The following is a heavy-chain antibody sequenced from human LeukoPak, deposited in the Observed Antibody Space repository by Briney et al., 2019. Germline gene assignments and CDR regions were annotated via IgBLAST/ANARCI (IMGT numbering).Heavy chain of an antibody. CDR3: ARAKGGLLLWVLDY. CDR2: IWYDGSNK. J-gene: IGHJ4*02. V-gene: IGHV3-33*01. D-gene: IGHD2-2*01. CDR1: GFTFSSYG. Sequence: GGSLRLSCAASGFTFSSYGMHWVRQAPGKGLEWVAVIWYDGSNKYYADSVKGRFTISRDNSKNTLYLQMNSLRAEDTAVYYCARAKGGLLLWVLDYWGQGTLVTVSS.